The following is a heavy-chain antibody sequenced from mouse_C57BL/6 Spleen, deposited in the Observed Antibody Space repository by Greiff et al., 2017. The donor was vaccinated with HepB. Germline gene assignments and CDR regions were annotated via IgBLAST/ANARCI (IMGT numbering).Heavy chain of an antibody. V-gene: IGHV1-64*01. D-gene: IGHD3-1*01. Sequence: QVQLQQPGAELVKPGASVKLSCKASGYTFTSYWMHWVKQRPGQGLEWIGMIHPNSGSTNYNEKFKSKATLTVDKSSSTAYMQLSSLTSEAYAVYYCARSGGTRDYFDYWGQGTTLTVSS. CDR1: GYTFTSYW. J-gene: IGHJ2*01. CDR3: ARSGGTRDYFDY. CDR2: IHPNSGST.